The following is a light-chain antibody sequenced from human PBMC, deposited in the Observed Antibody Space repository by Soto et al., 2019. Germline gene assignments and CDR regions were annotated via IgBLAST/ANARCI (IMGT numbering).Light chain of an antibody. V-gene: IGLV2-23*02. CDR2: DVT. Sequence: HSVLTQPASVSGSPVQAIPISCTGTTSDVGSYDLVSWYQQHPGKAPKLIIYDVTKRPSGVSNRFSGSKSGNTASLTISGLQAEDEADYYCCSYAGSSTYVFGSGTKVTVL. CDR1: TSDVGSYDL. J-gene: IGLJ1*01. CDR3: CSYAGSSTYV.